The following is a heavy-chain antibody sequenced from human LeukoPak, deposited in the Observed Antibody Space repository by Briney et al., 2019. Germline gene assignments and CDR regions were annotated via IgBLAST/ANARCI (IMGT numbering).Heavy chain of an antibody. D-gene: IGHD3-10*01. V-gene: IGHV3-53*01. J-gene: IGHJ4*02. CDR2: IYSGGST. CDR3: ARDPGFYGSGSSDY. Sequence: RGSLRLSCAASGFTVSSNYMSWVRQAPGKGLEWVSVIYSGGSTYYADSVKGRFTISRDNSKNTLYLQMNSLRAEDTAVYYCARDPGFYGSGSSDYWGQGTLVTVSS. CDR1: GFTVSSNY.